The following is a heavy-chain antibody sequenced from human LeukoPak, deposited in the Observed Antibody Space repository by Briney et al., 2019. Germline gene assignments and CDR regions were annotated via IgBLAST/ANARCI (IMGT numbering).Heavy chain of an antibody. D-gene: IGHD6-13*01. V-gene: IGHV4-39*07. J-gene: IGHJ4*02. Sequence: PSETLSLTCAVYGGSFSSYYWGWIRQPPGKGLEWIGSIYYSGSTYYNPSLKSRVTISVDTSKNQFSLKLSSVTAADTAVYYCARDPSGSSWYEDGEVLEDRGDYWGQGTLVTVSS. CDR1: GGSFSSYY. CDR3: ARDPSGSSWYEDGEVLEDRGDY. CDR2: IYYSGST.